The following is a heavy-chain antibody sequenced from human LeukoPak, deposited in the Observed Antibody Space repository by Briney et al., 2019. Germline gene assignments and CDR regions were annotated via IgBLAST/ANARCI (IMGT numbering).Heavy chain of an antibody. CDR1: GYTFTSYY. CDR3: ARATMVRGAIDY. J-gene: IGHJ4*02. CDR2: INPSGGST. D-gene: IGHD3-10*01. V-gene: IGHV1-46*01. Sequence: ASVKVSCKASGYTFTSYYMHWVRQAPGQGLEWMGIINPSGGSTSYAQKFQGRVTMTGDTSTSTVYMELSSLRSEDTAVYYCARATMVRGAIDYWGQGTLVTVSS.